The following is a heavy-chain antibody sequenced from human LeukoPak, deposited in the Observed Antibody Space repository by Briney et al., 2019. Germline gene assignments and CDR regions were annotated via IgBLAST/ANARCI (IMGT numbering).Heavy chain of an antibody. J-gene: IGHJ3*02. V-gene: IGHV1-2*06. CDR3: ARDRVYGGNDAFDI. Sequence: ASVKVSCKASGYTFTGYYMHWVRQAPGQGLEWMGRINPNSGGTNYAQKFQGRVTMTRDTSISTAYMELSRLRSDDTAVYYCARDRVYGGNDAFDIWGQGTMVTVSS. D-gene: IGHD4-23*01. CDR1: GYTFTGYY. CDR2: INPNSGGT.